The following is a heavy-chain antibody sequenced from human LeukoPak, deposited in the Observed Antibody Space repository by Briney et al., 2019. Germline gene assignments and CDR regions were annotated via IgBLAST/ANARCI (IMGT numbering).Heavy chain of an antibody. CDR3: ASSGSSGRIYY. Sequence: SETLSLTCTVSGGSISTYYWSWIRQPPGKGLGWIGYIYYSGSTNYNPSLKSRVTISVDTSKKQFSLKLSSVTAADTAVYYCASSGSSGRIYYWGQGTLVPVSS. V-gene: IGHV4-59*12. J-gene: IGHJ4*02. D-gene: IGHD3-10*01. CDR1: GGSISTYY. CDR2: IYYSGST.